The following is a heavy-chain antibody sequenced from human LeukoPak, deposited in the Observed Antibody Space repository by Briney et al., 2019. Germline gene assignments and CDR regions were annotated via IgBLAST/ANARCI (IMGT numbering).Heavy chain of an antibody. CDR1: GGSISSIGYY. V-gene: IGHV4-39*02. CDR2: IYYSGST. Sequence: SETLSLTCTVSGGSISSIGYYWGWIRQPPGKGLEWIGSIYYSGSTYYNPSLKSRVTISVDTSKNQFSLKLSSVTAADTAVYYCARDENGMDVWGQGTTVTVSS. CDR3: ARDENGMDV. J-gene: IGHJ6*02.